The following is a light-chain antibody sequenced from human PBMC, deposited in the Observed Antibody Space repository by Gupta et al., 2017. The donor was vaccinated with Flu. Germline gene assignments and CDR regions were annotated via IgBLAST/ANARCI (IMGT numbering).Light chain of an antibody. Sequence: DIVMTQSPASLAASLGERATINCKSSQSVLYSSNNKNYLAWYQQKPGQPPKLLIYWASTRESGVPDRFSGSGSGTDFTLTISSLQAEDVAVYYCQQYYSTWKFGQGTKVEIK. J-gene: IGKJ1*01. CDR2: WAS. CDR3: QQYYSTWK. CDR1: QSVLYSSNNKNY. V-gene: IGKV4-1*01.